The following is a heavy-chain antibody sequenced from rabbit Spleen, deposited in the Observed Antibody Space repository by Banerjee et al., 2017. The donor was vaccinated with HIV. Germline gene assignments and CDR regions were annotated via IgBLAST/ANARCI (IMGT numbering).Heavy chain of an antibody. CDR3: ATNHYTGDFNL. J-gene: IGHJ4*01. CDR1: GVSFSDKDV. CDR2: INIVTGKD. V-gene: IGHV1S45*01. D-gene: IGHD4-1*01. Sequence: QEQLVESGGGLVQPGGSLKLSCKASGVSFSDKDVMCWVRQAPGKGLEWIACINIVTGKDVYATWAKGRFIMSRTSSTTVTLQMTSLTAADTATYFCATNHYTGDFNLWGPGTLVTVS.